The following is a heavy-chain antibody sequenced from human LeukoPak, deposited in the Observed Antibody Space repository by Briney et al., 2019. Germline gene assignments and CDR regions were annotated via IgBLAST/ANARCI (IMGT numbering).Heavy chain of an antibody. Sequence: PSETLSLTCTVSGGSISSYYWSWIRQPAGKGLEWIGRIYTSGSTNYNPSLKSRVTMSVDTSKNQLSLKLSSVTAADTAVYYCAREPPYYDILTGYYNPYYFDYWGQGTLVTVSS. CDR3: AREPPYYDILTGYYNPYYFDY. CDR1: GGSISSYY. J-gene: IGHJ4*02. V-gene: IGHV4-4*07. CDR2: IYTSGST. D-gene: IGHD3-9*01.